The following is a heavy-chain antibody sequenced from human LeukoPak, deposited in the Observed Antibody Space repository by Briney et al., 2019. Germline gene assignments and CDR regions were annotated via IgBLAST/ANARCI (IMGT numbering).Heavy chain of an antibody. J-gene: IGHJ4*02. CDR3: ARTLTPAIWHY. CDR2: INPNSGGT. V-gene: IGHV1-2*02. D-gene: IGHD3-9*01. Sequence: GDSVKVSCTASGYTFTDYYFNWVRHAPGQGLERMGWINPNSGGTHYAQNFQDRVTLTRDTAINTAYLEVSRLRSDDTAVYYCARTLTPAIWHYWAQGTLVSVS. CDR1: GYTFTDYY.